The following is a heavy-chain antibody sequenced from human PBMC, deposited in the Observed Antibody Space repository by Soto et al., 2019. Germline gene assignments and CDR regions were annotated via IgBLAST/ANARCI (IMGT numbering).Heavy chain of an antibody. CDR3: ARVVGGKYYYDSSGYPSPYNWFDP. CDR2: IYHSGST. V-gene: IGHV4-30-2*01. Sequence: ASETLSLTCAVSGGSISSGGYSWIWIRQPPGKGLDWIGYIYHSGSTYYNPSLKSRVTISVDRSKNQFSLKLSSVTAADTAVYYCARVVGGKYYYDSSGYPSPYNWFDPWGQGTLVTVSS. D-gene: IGHD3-22*01. J-gene: IGHJ5*02. CDR1: GGSISSGGYS.